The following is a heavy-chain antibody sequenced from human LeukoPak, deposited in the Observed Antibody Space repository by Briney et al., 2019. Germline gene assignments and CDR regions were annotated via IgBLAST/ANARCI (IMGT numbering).Heavy chain of an antibody. CDR2: ISSSGRSI. V-gene: IGHV3-48*02. CDR3: LRKYRGYTYGWGGYYFDH. CDR1: GFTFSSYS. D-gene: IGHD5-18*01. Sequence: GGSLRLSCAASGFTFSSYSMDWVRQAPGKGLEWVSYISSSGRSIHYADSVKGRFTISRDNAKNSLYLQMNSLRDEDTAVYYCLRKYRGYTYGWGGYYFDHWGQGSLVTVSS. J-gene: IGHJ4*02.